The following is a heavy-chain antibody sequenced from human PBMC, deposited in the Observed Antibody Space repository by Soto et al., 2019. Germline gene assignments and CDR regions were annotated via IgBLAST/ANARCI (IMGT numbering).Heavy chain of an antibody. CDR2: ISGSGGST. CDR1: GFTFSSYA. CDR3: AKSASIAARPDRGYFDY. J-gene: IGHJ4*02. Sequence: EVQLFESGGGLVQPGGSLRLSCAASGFTFSSYAMSWVRQAPGKGLEWVSAISGSGGSTYYADSVKGRFTISRDNSKNTLYLQMNSLRAEDTAVYYCAKSASIAARPDRGYFDYWGQGTLVTVSS. D-gene: IGHD6-6*01. V-gene: IGHV3-23*01.